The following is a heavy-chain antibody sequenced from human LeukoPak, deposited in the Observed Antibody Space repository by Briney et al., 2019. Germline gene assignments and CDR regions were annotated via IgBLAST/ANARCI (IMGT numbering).Heavy chain of an antibody. CDR3: ARGGIAARPFDY. J-gene: IGHJ4*02. Sequence: ASVTVSCKASGYTFTDYYIHWVRQAPGQGLEWIGWINPNTGGTDYAQKFQVRVTVTRDTSISTAYMELSSLRSDDTAIYYCARGGIAARPFDYWGQGTLVTVSS. CDR1: GYTFTDYY. V-gene: IGHV1-2*02. CDR2: INPNTGGT. D-gene: IGHD6-6*01.